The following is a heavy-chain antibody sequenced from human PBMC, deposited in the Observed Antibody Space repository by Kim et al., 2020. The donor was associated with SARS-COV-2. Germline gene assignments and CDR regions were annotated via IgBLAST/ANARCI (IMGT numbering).Heavy chain of an antibody. Sequence: YADSGKSRFTNSRDNAKNTLYLQMNSLRAEDTALYYCARGILRTKGAFDIWGQGAMVTVSS. D-gene: IGHD1-26*01. J-gene: IGHJ3*02. V-gene: IGHV3-74*01. CDR3: ARGILRTKGAFDI.